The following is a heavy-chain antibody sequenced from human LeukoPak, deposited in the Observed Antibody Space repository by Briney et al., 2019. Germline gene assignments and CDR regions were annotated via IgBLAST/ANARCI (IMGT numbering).Heavy chain of an antibody. V-gene: IGHV3-74*01. J-gene: IGHJ5*02. CDR2: INNNGSST. CDR1: GFTFSSYW. D-gene: IGHD6-19*01. CDR3: ARDFASGWYLGANWFDP. Sequence: GGSLRLSCAASGFTFSSYWMHWVRQAPGKGLVRVSRINNNGSSTSYADSVKGRFTTSRDNAKNTLYLQMNSLRAEDTAVYYCARDFASGWYLGANWFDPWGQGTLVTVSS.